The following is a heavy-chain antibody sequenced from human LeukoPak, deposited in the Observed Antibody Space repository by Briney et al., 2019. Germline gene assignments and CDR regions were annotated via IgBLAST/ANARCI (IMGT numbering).Heavy chain of an antibody. CDR3: ARARNWNDALDY. Sequence: GGSLRLSCAASGFTFSSYGMHWVREAPGKGLVWVAVIWYDGSNKYYADSVKGRFTISRDNSKNTLYLQMNSLRAEDTAVYYCARARNWNDALDYWGQGTLVTVSS. CDR1: GFTFSSYG. D-gene: IGHD1-1*01. J-gene: IGHJ4*02. V-gene: IGHV3-33*01. CDR2: IWYDGSNK.